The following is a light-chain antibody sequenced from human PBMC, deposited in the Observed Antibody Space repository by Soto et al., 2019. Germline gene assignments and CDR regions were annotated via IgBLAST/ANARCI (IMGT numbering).Light chain of an antibody. CDR3: MQALQTPMYT. V-gene: IGKV2-28*01. Sequence: DVVMTQSPLSLPVTPGEPASISCRSSQSILNSNGYNYLDWYLQKPGQSPQLLIYLGSYRASGVPARFSGSGSGTDFTLKINRVETEDAGVYYCMQALQTPMYTFGQGTKLEIK. CDR1: QSILNSNGYNY. J-gene: IGKJ2*01. CDR2: LGS.